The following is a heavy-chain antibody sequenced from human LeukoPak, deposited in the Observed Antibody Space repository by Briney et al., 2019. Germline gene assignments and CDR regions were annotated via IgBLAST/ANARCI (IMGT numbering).Heavy chain of an antibody. Sequence: GGSLRLSCAASGFTFSSYGMHWVRQAPGKGLEWVAVIWYDGSNKYYADSVKGRFTISRDNSKNTLYLQMNSLRAEDTAVYYCASTTSGYEVPNFDYWGQGTLVTVSS. CDR2: IWYDGSNK. J-gene: IGHJ4*02. CDR1: GFTFSSYG. CDR3: ASTTSGYEVPNFDY. V-gene: IGHV3-33*01. D-gene: IGHD5-12*01.